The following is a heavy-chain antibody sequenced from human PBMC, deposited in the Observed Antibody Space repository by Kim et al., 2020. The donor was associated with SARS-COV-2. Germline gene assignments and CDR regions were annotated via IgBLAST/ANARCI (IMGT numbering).Heavy chain of an antibody. V-gene: IGHV3-21*01. J-gene: IGHJ6*02. CDR2: ISSSSSYI. CDR3: ARDWVAHSGNDYYYYYGMDV. D-gene: IGHD5-12*01. CDR1: GFTFSSYS. Sequence: GGSLRLSCAASGFTFSSYSMNWVRQAPGKGLEWVSFISSSSSYIYYADSVKGRFTISRDNAKNSMYLQMNSLRGEDTAVYYCARDWVAHSGNDYYYYYGMDVWGHGTTVTVSS.